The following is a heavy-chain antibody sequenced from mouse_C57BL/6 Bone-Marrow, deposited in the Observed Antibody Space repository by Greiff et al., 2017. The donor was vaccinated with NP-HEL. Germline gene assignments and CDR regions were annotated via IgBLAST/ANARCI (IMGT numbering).Heavy chain of an antibody. J-gene: IGHJ4*01. CDR2: IYPGDGDT. V-gene: IGHV1-80*01. Sequence: QVQLQQSGAELVKPGASVKISCKASGYAFSSYWMNWVKERPGKGLEWIGQIYPGDGDTKYNGKFKGKATLTADKSSSTAYMQVSSLTSENSAVYFVAGGDYGSSLWGYTMDYWGQGTSVPVSS. D-gene: IGHD1-1*01. CDR3: AGGDYGSSLWGYTMDY. CDR1: GYAFSSYW.